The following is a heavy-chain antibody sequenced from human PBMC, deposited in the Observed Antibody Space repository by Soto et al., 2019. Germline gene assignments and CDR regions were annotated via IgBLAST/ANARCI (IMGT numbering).Heavy chain of an antibody. V-gene: IGHV1-8*01. CDR3: ARGDDNDSSPWFDT. CDR2: MNPNSGNT. CDR1: GYSFTSHD. J-gene: IGHJ5*02. D-gene: IGHD1-1*01. Sequence: ASVKVSCTATGYSFTSHDINWVRQAAGQGLEWMGWMNPNSGNTGYAQKFQGRVTMTRNTSITTAYMEVTSLQSEDTAVYYCARGDDNDSSPWFDTWGQGTLVTVSS.